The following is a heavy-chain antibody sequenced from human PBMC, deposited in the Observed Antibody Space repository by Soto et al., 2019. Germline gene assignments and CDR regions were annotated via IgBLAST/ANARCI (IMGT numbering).Heavy chain of an antibody. CDR3: ARKGATESHRDFDY. CDR2: INHSGST. V-gene: IGHV4-34*01. Sequence: PSETLSLTCAVYGGSFSGYYWSWIRQPPGKGLEWIGEINHSGSTNYNPSLKSRVTISVDTSKNQFSLKLSSVTAADTAVYYCARKGATESHRDFDYWGQGTLVTVSS. D-gene: IGHD1-26*01. J-gene: IGHJ4*02. CDR1: GGSFSGYY.